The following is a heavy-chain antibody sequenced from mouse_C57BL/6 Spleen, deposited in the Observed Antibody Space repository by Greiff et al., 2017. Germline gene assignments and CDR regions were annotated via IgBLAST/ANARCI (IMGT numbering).Heavy chain of an antibody. V-gene: IGHV1-39*01. CDR3: ESEMDAMDY. CDR2: INPNYGTT. Sequence: VHVKQSGPELVKPGASVKISCKASGYSFTDYNMNWVKQSNGKSLEWIGVINPNYGTTSYNQKFKGKATLTVDQSSSTAYMQLNSLTSEDSAVYYCESEMDAMDYWGQGTSVTVSS. J-gene: IGHJ4*01. CDR1: GYSFTDYN.